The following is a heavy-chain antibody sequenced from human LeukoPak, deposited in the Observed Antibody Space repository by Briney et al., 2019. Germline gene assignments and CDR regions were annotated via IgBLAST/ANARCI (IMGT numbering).Heavy chain of an antibody. V-gene: IGHV4-39*07. CDR3: ARENYYYDSSGYYRYFDY. CDR1: GGSISSSSYY. D-gene: IGHD3-22*01. CDR2: IYSSGST. Sequence: KSSETLSLTCTVSGGSISSSSYYWGWIRQPPGKGLEWIGSIYSSGSTYYNPSLKSRVTISVDTSKNQFSLKLSSVTAADTAVYYCARENYYYDSSGYYRYFDYWGQGTLVTVSS. J-gene: IGHJ4*02.